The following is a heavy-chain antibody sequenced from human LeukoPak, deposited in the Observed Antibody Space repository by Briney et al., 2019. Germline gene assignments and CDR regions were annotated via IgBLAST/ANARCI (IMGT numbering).Heavy chain of an antibody. V-gene: IGHV3-21*01. D-gene: IGHD6-19*01. CDR1: GFTFSSYS. J-gene: IGHJ3*02. CDR2: ISSSSSYI. CDR3: ARDLSRQWLVPDAFDI. Sequence: GGSLRLSCAASGFTFSSYSMNWVRQPPGKGLEWVSSISSSSSYIYYADSVNGRFTISRDNAKNSLYLQMNSLRAEDRAVYCCARDLSRQWLVPDAFDIWGQGTMVTVSS.